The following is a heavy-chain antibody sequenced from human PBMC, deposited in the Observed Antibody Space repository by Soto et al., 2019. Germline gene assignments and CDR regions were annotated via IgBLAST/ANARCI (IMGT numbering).Heavy chain of an antibody. J-gene: IGHJ4*02. D-gene: IGHD6-6*01. Sequence: AAVKVSCKASGDTFTSYYMHWVRQAPGQGLEGMGWINPNSGGTNYAQKFQGWVTMTRDTSISTAYMELSRLRSDDTAAYYCARGHSCSLFDYWGEGTLVTVSS. CDR1: GDTFTSYY. CDR3: ARGHSCSLFDY. V-gene: IGHV1-2*04. CDR2: INPNSGGT.